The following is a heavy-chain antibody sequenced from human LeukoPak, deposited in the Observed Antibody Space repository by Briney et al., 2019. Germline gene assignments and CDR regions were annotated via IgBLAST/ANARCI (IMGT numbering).Heavy chain of an antibody. J-gene: IGHJ4*02. Sequence: SVKVSCKASGGTFSSYAISWVRQAPGQGLEWMGGIIPIFGTANYAQKFQGRVTITADKPTSTAYMELSSLRSEDTAVYHCARGPIVATIKPRYYFDYWGQGTLVTVSS. V-gene: IGHV1-69*06. CDR2: IIPIFGTA. CDR3: ARGPIVATIKPRYYFDY. CDR1: GGTFSSYA. D-gene: IGHD5-12*01.